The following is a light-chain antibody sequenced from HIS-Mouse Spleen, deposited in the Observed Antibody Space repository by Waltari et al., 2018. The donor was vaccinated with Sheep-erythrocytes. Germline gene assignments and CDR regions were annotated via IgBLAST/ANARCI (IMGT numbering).Light chain of an antibody. J-gene: IGLJ1*01. CDR1: SGSSNYK. V-gene: IGLV9-49*01. CDR3: GADHGSGSNFVYV. Sequence: QPVLTQPPSASASLGASVTLTCPLRSGSSNYKVDWYQQRPGQGPRFVMRVGTGGIVGSKGDGIPDRFSVLGSGLNRYLTIKNIQEEDESDYHCGADHGSGSNFVYVFGTGTKVTVL. CDR2: VGTGGIVG.